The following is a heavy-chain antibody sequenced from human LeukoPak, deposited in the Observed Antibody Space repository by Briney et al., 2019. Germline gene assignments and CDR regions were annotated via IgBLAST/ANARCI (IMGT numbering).Heavy chain of an antibody. D-gene: IGHD2-15*01. CDR3: AKNGDRGAYCTGGTCYPYFYYYMDV. V-gene: IGHV3-23*01. Sequence: SGGSLRLSCAASGFTFSSYGMSWVRQAPGKGLEWVSAISGSDSSTYYADSVKGRFTISRDNSKNTLYLQMNSLRAEDTAIYYCAKNGDRGAYCTGGTCYPYFYYYMDVWGKGTTVTI. CDR1: GFTFSSYG. CDR2: ISGSDSST. J-gene: IGHJ6*03.